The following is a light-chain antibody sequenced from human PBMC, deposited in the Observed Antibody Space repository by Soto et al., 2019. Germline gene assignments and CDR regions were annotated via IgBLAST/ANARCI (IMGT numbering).Light chain of an antibody. CDR2: GAS. CDR1: QSVSSN. Sequence: EIVMTQSPATLSVSPGERATLSCRASQSVSSNLAWYQQKPGRAPRPPIYGASTRATGIPARFSGSGSGTEFTLTISSLQSEDFAVYYCQQYNNWPLTFGQGTKVEIK. V-gene: IGKV3-15*01. CDR3: QQYNNWPLT. J-gene: IGKJ1*01.